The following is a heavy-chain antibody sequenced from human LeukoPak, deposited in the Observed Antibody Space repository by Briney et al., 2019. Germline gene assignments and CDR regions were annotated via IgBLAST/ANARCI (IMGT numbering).Heavy chain of an antibody. CDR1: GGSFTSGSYY. Sequence: SETLSVTCSVSGGSFTSGSYYWGWLGQAPGKEMEWIGYISYRGNTNYTPSLKTRVTVSAHTSKNQFSLKLSSLTAAHTAVYYCVIDHHWGYFDHWGQGTLVTVSS. V-gene: IGHV4-61*01. CDR3: VIDHHWGYFDH. CDR2: ISYRGNT. J-gene: IGHJ4*02. D-gene: IGHD7-27*01.